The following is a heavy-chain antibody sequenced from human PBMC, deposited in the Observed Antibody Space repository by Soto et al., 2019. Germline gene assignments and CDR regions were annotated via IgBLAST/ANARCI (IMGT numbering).Heavy chain of an antibody. J-gene: IGHJ4*02. D-gene: IGHD3-3*01. Sequence: ASVKVSCKASGYTFTSYGISWVRQAPGQGLEWMGWISAYNGNTNYAQKLQGRVTMTTDTSTSTAYMELRSLRSDDTAVYYCASFSRGTWSGFTADWGQGTPVTVSS. CDR2: ISAYNGNT. CDR1: GYTFTSYG. CDR3: ASFSRGTWSGFTAD. V-gene: IGHV1-18*01.